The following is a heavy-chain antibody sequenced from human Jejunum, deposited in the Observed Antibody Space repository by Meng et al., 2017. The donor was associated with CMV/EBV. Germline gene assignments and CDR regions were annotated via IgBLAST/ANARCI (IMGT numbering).Heavy chain of an antibody. Sequence: QAQLQEGGSGLLKPSETLSLTCTLSGGSFSAYTWSWIRQAPGKGLEWIAEIDHLRRTNFNPSLKSRVSISRDTSRDQFSLRLNSVTAADTAVYYCATADEYAIKYWGQGTLVTVSS. CDR2: IDHLRRT. CDR3: ATADEYAIKY. V-gene: IGHV4-34*01. J-gene: IGHJ4*02. D-gene: IGHD5-12*01. CDR1: GGSFSAYT.